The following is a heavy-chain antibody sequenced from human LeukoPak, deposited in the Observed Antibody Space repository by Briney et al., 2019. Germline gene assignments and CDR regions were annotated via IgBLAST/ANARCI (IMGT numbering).Heavy chain of an antibody. V-gene: IGHV3-69-1*01. CDR1: GFTFSDYS. J-gene: IGHJ3*02. CDR2: ITGISDI. CDR3: AKDLGTSGTLPNDAFDI. D-gene: IGHD3-10*01. Sequence: GGSLRLSCTASGFTFSDYSVNWVRQAPGKGLEWVSCITGISDIYYADSVKGRFTISRDNAKNSVYLQMNSLRAEDTAVYYCAKDLGTSGTLPNDAFDIRGQGTKVTVSS.